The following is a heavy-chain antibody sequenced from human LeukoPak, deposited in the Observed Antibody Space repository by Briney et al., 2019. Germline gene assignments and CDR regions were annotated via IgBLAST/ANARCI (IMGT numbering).Heavy chain of an antibody. V-gene: IGHV3-30*18. J-gene: IGHJ4*02. D-gene: IGHD1-26*01. CDR1: GFTFSSYG. CDR3: AKDFRRISGSYYVFDY. Sequence: PGGSLRLSCAASGFTFSSYGMHWVRQAPGKGLEWVAVISYDGSNKYYADSVKGRFTMSRDNSKNTLYLQMNSLRAEDTAVYYCAKDFRRISGSYYVFDYWGQGTLVTVSS. CDR2: ISYDGSNK.